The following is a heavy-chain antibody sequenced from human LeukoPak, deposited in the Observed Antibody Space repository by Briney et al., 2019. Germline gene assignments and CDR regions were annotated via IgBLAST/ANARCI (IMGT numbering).Heavy chain of an antibody. CDR3: AVYGDRIC. CDR1: GYTFTRYY. V-gene: IGHV1-46*01. J-gene: IGHJ4*02. D-gene: IGHD4-17*01. Sequence: ASVKVSCKASGYTFTRYYVQWERQAPGRWLEWMGIINPSGGSTSYAQKFQGRVTMTRDTSTSTVYMELSSLRSEDTAVYYCAVYGDRICWGQGTLVTVSS. CDR2: INPSGGST.